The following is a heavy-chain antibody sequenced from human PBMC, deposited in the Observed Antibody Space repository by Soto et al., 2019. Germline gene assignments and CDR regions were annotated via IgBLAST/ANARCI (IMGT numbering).Heavy chain of an antibody. V-gene: IGHV1-69*12. CDR3: STALLDGYTYGDYFDS. CDR1: GGSFSSYD. CDR2: IIPLFGSA. Sequence: QVQVVQSGAEVKKPGSSVKVSCKPSGGSFSSYDINWVRQAPGHGLEWVGGIIPLFGSANYAQKFLDRVTITADASTRTAFMEVSSLPSEDTAVYYCSTALLDGYTYGDYFDSWGQGTLVTVSS. D-gene: IGHD5-12*01. J-gene: IGHJ4*02.